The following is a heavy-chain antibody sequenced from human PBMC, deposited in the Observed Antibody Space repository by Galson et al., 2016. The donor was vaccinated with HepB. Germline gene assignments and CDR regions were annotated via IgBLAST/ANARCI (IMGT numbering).Heavy chain of an antibody. CDR2: VTWNSGNV. J-gene: IGHJ4*02. V-gene: IGHV3-9*01. D-gene: IGHD6-19*01. CDR1: GFTFDDYA. Sequence: SLRLSCAASGFTFDDYAMHWVRQVPGKGLEWVSGVTWNSGNVGYADSVKGRFTISRDNGKNSLYLQMNSLRAEDTALYFCAKSVAGTSGWGFDYWGQGTLVTVSS. CDR3: AKSVAGTSGWGFDY.